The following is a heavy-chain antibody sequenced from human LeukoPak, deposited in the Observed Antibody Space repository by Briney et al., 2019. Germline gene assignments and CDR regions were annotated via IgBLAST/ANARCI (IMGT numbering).Heavy chain of an antibody. CDR2: ISPSGGST. V-gene: IGHV1-46*01. CDR1: GYSFSSHY. J-gene: IGHJ4*02. CDR3: ARDQVTPGTTTFDY. Sequence: GASVEVSCKACGYSFSSHYLHWVRQAPGQGPEWMGVISPSGGSTTYAQKFQGRITVTRDMSTNTVYIDLTSLRSEDTAVYYCARDQVTPGTTTFDYWGQGTLVTVSS. D-gene: IGHD4-17*01.